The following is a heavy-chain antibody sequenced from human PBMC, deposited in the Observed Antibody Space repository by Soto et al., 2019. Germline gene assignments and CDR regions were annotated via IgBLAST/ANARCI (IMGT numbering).Heavy chain of an antibody. D-gene: IGHD3-10*01. CDR1: GFTFSSYA. J-gene: IGHJ6*02. CDR3: AKDRGAAQKVYYYYYGMDV. CDR2: ISGSGGST. V-gene: IGHV3-23*01. Sequence: GGSLRLSCAASGFTFSSYAMSWVHQAPGKGLEWASAISGSGGSTYYADSVKGRFTISRDNSKNTLYLQMNSLRAEDTAVYYCAKDRGAAQKVYYYYYGMDVWGQGTTVTVSS.